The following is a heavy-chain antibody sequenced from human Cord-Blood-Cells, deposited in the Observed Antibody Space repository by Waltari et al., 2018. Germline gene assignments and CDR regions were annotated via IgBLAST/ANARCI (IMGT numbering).Heavy chain of an antibody. D-gene: IGHD3-3*01. Sequence: QVQLQESGPGLVKPSETLSLTCTVSGGSISSHYWSWIRQPPGKGLEWIGYIYYSGSTNTTPSLKSRVTISVDTSKNQFSLKLSSVTAADTAVYYCVRSSPTKGSGYYTGDYWGQGTLVTVSS. CDR1: GGSISSHY. J-gene: IGHJ4*02. CDR3: VRSSPTKGSGYYTGDY. CDR2: IYYSGST. V-gene: IGHV4-59*11.